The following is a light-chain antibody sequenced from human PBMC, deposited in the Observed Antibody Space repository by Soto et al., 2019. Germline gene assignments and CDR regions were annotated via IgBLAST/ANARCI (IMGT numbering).Light chain of an antibody. Sequence: QSALTQPASVSGSPGQSITISCTGTSSDVGGYNYVSWYQQHPGKAPKLMIYEVSNRPSGVSNRFSGSKSGNTASLTISGLPDEDVADYYCSSYTSSSTLVFGTGTKVTVL. V-gene: IGLV2-14*01. CDR2: EVS. CDR1: SSDVGGYNY. J-gene: IGLJ1*01. CDR3: SSYTSSSTLV.